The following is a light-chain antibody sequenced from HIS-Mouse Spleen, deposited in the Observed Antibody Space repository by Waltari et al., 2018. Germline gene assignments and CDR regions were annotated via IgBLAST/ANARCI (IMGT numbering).Light chain of an antibody. CDR2: EGS. CDR3: CSYAGSSTSVV. J-gene: IGLJ2*01. CDR1: SSDVGSYNL. V-gene: IGLV2-23*01. Sequence: QSALTQPASVSGSPGQSITISCTGTSSDVGSYNLVSWYQQHPGKAPKLMIYEGSKRPSGVSNGFSGSKSGNTASLIISGLQAEDEADYYCCSYAGSSTSVVFGGGTKLTVL.